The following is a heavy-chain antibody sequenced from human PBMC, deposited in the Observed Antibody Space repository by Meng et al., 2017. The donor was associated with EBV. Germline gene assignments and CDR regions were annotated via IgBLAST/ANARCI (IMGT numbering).Heavy chain of an antibody. D-gene: IGHD1-26*01. J-gene: IGHJ4*02. CDR2: IRSKANSYAT. Sequence: VGAGGGFGAPGGSLKLPWSASWVTFSGSAMHWVRQASGKGLEWVGLIRSKANSYATAYAASMKGRFTISRDDSKNTAYLKMNSLKTEDTAVYYCTRLDGSYIYYWGQGSLVTVSS. V-gene: IGHV3-73*02. CDR1: WVTFSGSA. CDR3: TRLDGSYIYY.